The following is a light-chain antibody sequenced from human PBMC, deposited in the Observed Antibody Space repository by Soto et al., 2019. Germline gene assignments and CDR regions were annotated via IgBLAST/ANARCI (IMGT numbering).Light chain of an antibody. CDR1: SSDVGGYNF. V-gene: IGLV2-14*01. J-gene: IGLJ1*01. CDR3: YSYRVYYTRV. Sequence: QSALTQPVSVSGSPGQSITISCTGTSSDVGGYNFVSWYQQHPGRAPKLLIYEVSRRPSGVSNRFSGSKSGDTASLTISGLQAEDEVDYYCYSYRVYYTRVFETVTMVAVL. CDR2: EVS.